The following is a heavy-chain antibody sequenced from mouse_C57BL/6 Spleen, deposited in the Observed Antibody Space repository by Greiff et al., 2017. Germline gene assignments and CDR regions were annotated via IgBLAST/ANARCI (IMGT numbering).Heavy chain of an antibody. J-gene: IGHJ4*01. D-gene: IGHD2-4*01. CDR3: ARYGYYDYDGGYYAMDY. V-gene: IGHV5-6*01. CDR2: ISSGGSYT. CDR1: GFTFSSYG. Sequence: EVQGVESGGDLVKPGGSLKLSCAASGFTFSSYGMSWVRQTPDKRLEWVATISSGGSYTYYPDSVKGRFTISRDNAKNTLYLQMSSLKSEDTAMYYCARYGYYDYDGGYYAMDYWGQGTSVTVSS.